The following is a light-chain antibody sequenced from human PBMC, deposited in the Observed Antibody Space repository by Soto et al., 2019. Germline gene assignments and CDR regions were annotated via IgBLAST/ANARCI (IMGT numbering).Light chain of an antibody. V-gene: IGKV2-28*01. CDR1: QSLLHSTGYNY. Sequence: DIVMTQSPLSLPVTPGEPASISCRSTQSLLHSTGYNYLYWYLQKPGQSPQLLIYLGSNRASGVPGRFSGSGSGTDFTLKISRVEAEDVGVYYCMQAQQIPRTFGQGTKLEIK. CDR3: MQAQQIPRT. J-gene: IGKJ2*02. CDR2: LGS.